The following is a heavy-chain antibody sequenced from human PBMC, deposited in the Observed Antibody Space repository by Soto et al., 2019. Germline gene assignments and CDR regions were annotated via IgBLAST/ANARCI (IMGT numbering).Heavy chain of an antibody. CDR3: ARVRVFWVTPYNWFAP. V-gene: IGHV1-18*01. CDR1: GYTFTSYG. D-gene: IGHD2-21*02. Sequence: GASVKVSCKASGYTFTSYGISWVRQAPGQGLEWMGWISAYNGNTNYAQKLQGRVTMTTDTSTSTAYMELRSLRSDDTAVYYCARVRVFWVTPYNWFAPWGQGTLVTVAS. J-gene: IGHJ5*02. CDR2: ISAYNGNT.